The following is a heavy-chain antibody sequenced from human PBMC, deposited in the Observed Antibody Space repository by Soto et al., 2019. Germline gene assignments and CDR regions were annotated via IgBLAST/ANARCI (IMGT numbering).Heavy chain of an antibody. Sequence: QVQLQQWGAGLLKPSETLSLTCAVYGGSFSGYYWSWIRQPPGKGLEWIGEINHSGSTNYNPSLKSRVTISVDTSKNQFSLKLSSVTAADTAVYYCARGGGIAVAGIRGTGFDYWGQGTLVTVSS. CDR2: INHSGST. D-gene: IGHD6-19*01. J-gene: IGHJ4*02. CDR1: GGSFSGYY. V-gene: IGHV4-34*01. CDR3: ARGGGIAVAGIRGTGFDY.